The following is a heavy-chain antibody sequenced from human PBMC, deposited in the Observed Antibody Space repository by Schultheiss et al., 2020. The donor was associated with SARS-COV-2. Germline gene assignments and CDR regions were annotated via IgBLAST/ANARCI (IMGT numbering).Heavy chain of an antibody. J-gene: IGHJ6*02. CDR3: ARDHAELELRLAYYYYYGMDV. CDR1: GFTFSSYS. CDR2: ISSSSSYI. V-gene: IGHV3-21*04. D-gene: IGHD1-7*01. Sequence: GGSLRLSCAASGFTFSSYSMNWVRQAPGKGLEWVSSISSSSSYIYYADSVKGRFTISRDNAKNSLYLQMNSLRAEDTAVYYCARDHAELELRLAYYYYYGMDVWGQGTTVTVSS.